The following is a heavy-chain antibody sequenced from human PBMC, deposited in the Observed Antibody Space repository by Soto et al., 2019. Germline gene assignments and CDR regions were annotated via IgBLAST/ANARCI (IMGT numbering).Heavy chain of an antibody. V-gene: IGHV3-23*01. CDR1: GFTFSSYA. CDR3: AKGSNIAAAGKGVYYFDY. J-gene: IGHJ4*02. D-gene: IGHD6-13*01. CDR2: ISGSGGST. Sequence: EVQLLESGGGLVQPGGSLRLSCAASGFTFSSYAMTWVRQAPEKGLEWVSAISGSGGSTYYADSVKGRFTISRDNSKNTLYLQMNSLRAEDTAVYYCAKGSNIAAAGKGVYYFDYWGQGTLVTVSS.